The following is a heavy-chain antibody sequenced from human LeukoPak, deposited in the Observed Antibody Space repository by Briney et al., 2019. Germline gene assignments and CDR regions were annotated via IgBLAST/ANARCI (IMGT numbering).Heavy chain of an antibody. V-gene: IGHV3-23*01. CDR2: ISGSGGST. J-gene: IGHJ3*02. D-gene: IGHD5-18*01. CDR3: ARPVDTAMLLDAFDI. Sequence: ETLSLTCTVSGGSISGYYWSWIRQPPGKGLEWVSAISGSGGSTYYADSVKGRFTISRDNSKNTLYLQMNSLRAEDTAVYYCARPVDTAMLLDAFDIWGQGTMVTVSS. CDR1: GGSISGYY.